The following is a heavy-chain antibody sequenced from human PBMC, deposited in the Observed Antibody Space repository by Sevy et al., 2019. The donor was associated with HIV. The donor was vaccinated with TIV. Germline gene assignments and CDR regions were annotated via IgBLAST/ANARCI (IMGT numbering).Heavy chain of an antibody. Sequence: SETLSLTCTVSGGSISSYYWSWIRQPPGKGLEWIGYIYYSGSTNYNPSLKSRVTISVDTSQNQFSRKLSSVTAADTAVYYCARGGQWLVPVIFWFDPWGQGTLVTVSS. J-gene: IGHJ5*02. V-gene: IGHV4-59*13. CDR2: IYYSGST. CDR1: GGSISSYY. CDR3: ARGGQWLVPVIFWFDP. D-gene: IGHD6-19*01.